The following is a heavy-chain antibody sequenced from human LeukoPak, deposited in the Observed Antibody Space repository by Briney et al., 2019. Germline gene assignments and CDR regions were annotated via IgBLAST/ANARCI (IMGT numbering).Heavy chain of an antibody. CDR1: GFTFSSYA. CDR2: ISGGGGST. Sequence: GGSLRLSCAASGFTFSSYAMSWVRQAPGKGLEWVSAISGGGGSTYYADSVKGRFTISRDNSKNTLYLQMNSLRAEDTALYYCASGGIYYGAAFDSWGQGTLVTVSS. V-gene: IGHV3-23*01. D-gene: IGHD1-26*01. CDR3: ASGGIYYGAAFDS. J-gene: IGHJ4*02.